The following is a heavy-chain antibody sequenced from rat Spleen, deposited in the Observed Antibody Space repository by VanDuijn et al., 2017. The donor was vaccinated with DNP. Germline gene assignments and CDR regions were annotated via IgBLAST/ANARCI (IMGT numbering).Heavy chain of an antibody. V-gene: IGHV5-25*01. CDR2: ISNTGDNT. CDR3: ARSDSYGFPY. D-gene: IGHD1-2*01. CDR1: GFTFSDYY. Sequence: EVQLVESDGGLVQPGRSLKLSCAASGFTFSDYYMAWVRQAPTKGLEWVASISNTGDNTYYSDSVKGRFSLSRDNAKSTLYLQMDSLRSEDTATYYCARSDSYGFPYWGQGTLVTVSS. J-gene: IGHJ3*01.